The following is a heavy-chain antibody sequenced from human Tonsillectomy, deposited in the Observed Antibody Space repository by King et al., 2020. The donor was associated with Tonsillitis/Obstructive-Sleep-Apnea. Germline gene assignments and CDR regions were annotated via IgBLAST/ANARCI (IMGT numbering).Heavy chain of an antibody. CDR3: ARQGKGALYSNYPFDY. V-gene: IGHV5-51*01. CDR2: IYPGDSDT. D-gene: IGHD4-11*01. Sequence: VQLVESGAEVKKPGESLKISCKGSGYSFTSYWIGWVRQMPGKGLEWMGIIYPGDSDTRYSPSFQGQVTISADKSISTAYLQWSSLKASDTAMYYCARQGKGALYSNYPFDYWGQGTLVTVSS. J-gene: IGHJ4*02. CDR1: GYSFTSYW.